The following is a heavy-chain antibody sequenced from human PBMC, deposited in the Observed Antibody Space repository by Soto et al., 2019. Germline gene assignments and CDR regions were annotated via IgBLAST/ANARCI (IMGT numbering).Heavy chain of an antibody. J-gene: IGHJ6*02. D-gene: IGHD3-3*01. CDR2: IIPIFGTA. CDR3: ARVLETAPYYYYGMDV. CDR1: GGTFSSYA. Sequence: ASVKVSCKASGGTFSSYAISWVRQAPGQGLEWMGGIIPIFGTAKYSQKFQGRVTITRDTSASTAYMELSSLRSEDTAVYYCARVLETAPYYYYGMDVWGQGTTVTVSS. V-gene: IGHV1-69*05.